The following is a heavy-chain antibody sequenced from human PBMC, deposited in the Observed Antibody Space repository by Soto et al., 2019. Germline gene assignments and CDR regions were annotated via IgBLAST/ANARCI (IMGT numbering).Heavy chain of an antibody. V-gene: IGHV1-3*01. Sequence: VKVSCKASENTFSTYLVHWVRQVHGQGLEWMGWHNGYNGQTEYSQKFQGRVTITRDTSAKTAYLELRSLTSEDTAVYYCAGPHDRAGLGTWGQGTLVTVSS. J-gene: IGHJ5*02. CDR1: ENTFSTYL. CDR3: AGPHDRAGLGT. CDR2: HNGYNGQT. D-gene: IGHD1-1*01.